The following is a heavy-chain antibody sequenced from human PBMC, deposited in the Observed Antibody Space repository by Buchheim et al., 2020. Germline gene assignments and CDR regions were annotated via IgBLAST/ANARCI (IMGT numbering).Heavy chain of an antibody. V-gene: IGHV4-39*07. Sequence: QVQLQESGPGLVKPSETLSLTCTVSGGSISSSYYYWGWIRQPPGKGLEWIGSIHYSGNTYYNPSLKSRVNISVDTSQNQFSLNLNSVTAADTAVYYCASLWGEYYLDYWGQGSL. D-gene: IGHD3-16*01. CDR2: IHYSGNT. CDR3: ASLWGEYYLDY. CDR1: GGSISSSYYY. J-gene: IGHJ4*02.